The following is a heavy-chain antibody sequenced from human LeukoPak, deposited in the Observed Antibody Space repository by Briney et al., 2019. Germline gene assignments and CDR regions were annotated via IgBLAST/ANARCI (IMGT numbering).Heavy chain of an antibody. CDR3: ARFNYGSVLRYFDWLIIQGWFDP. D-gene: IGHD3-9*01. J-gene: IGHJ5*02. CDR2: IYTSGST. CDR1: DGSISSYY. V-gene: IGHV4-4*07. Sequence: SETLSLTCTVSDGSISSYYWSWIRQPAGKGLEWIGRIYTSGSTNYNPSLKSRVTMSVDTSKNQFSLKLSSVTAADTAVYYCARFNYGSVLRYFDWLIIQGWFDPWGQGTLVTVSS.